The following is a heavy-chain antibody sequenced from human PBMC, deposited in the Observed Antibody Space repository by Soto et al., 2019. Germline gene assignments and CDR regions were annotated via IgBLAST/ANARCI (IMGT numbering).Heavy chain of an antibody. CDR1: GGSISSYY. Sequence: SETLSLTCTVSGGSISSYYWSWIRQPPGKGLEWIGYIYYSGSTNYNPSLKSRVTISVDTSKNQFSLKLSSVTAADTAVYYCARDIAVAGYYYYGMDVWGQGTTVTVSS. CDR3: ARDIAVAGYYYYGMDV. V-gene: IGHV4-59*01. D-gene: IGHD6-19*01. CDR2: IYYSGST. J-gene: IGHJ6*02.